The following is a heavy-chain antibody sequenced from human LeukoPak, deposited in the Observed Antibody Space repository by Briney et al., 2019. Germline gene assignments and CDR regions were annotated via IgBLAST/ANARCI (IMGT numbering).Heavy chain of an antibody. CDR2: VSSSSSDI. D-gene: IGHD4-17*01. J-gene: IGHJ4*02. V-gene: IGHV3-21*01. Sequence: GGSLRLSCAASGFTFSSYSINWVRQAPGKGLEWVSSVSSSSSDIYYADSVKGRFTISRDNAKNSLYLQMNSLRAEDTAVYYCARDLSVTGYWGQGTLVTVSS. CDR3: ARDLSVTGY. CDR1: GFTFSSYS.